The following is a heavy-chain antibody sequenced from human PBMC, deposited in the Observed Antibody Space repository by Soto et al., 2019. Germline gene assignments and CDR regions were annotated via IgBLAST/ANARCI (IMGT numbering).Heavy chain of an antibody. Sequence: ETLSLTCAVYGGSFSGYYWSWIRQPPGKGLEWIGEINHSGSTNYNPSLKSRVTISVDTSKNQFSLKLSSVTAADTAVYYCAGRDSSGWYPLYYFDYWGQGTLVTVSS. D-gene: IGHD6-19*01. CDR1: GGSFSGYY. CDR2: INHSGST. V-gene: IGHV4-34*01. J-gene: IGHJ4*02. CDR3: AGRDSSGWYPLYYFDY.